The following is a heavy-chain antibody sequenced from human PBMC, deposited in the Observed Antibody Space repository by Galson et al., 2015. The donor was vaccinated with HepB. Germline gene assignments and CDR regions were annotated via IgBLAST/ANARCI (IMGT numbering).Heavy chain of an antibody. CDR1: GFTFSSYA. J-gene: IGHJ4*02. CDR3: AKIPEDPGYSSSWYMYYFDY. Sequence: SLRLSCAASGFTFSSYAMSWVRQAPGKGLEWVSAISGSGGSTYYADSVKGRFTISRDNSKDTLYLQMNSLRAEDTAVYYCAKIPEDPGYSSSWYMYYFDYWGQGTLVTVSS. D-gene: IGHD6-13*01. V-gene: IGHV3-23*01. CDR2: ISGSGGST.